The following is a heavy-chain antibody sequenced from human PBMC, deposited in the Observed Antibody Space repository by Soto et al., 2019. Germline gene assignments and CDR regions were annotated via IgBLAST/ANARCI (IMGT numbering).Heavy chain of an antibody. J-gene: IGHJ5*02. D-gene: IGHD1-20*01. Sequence: PGGSLRLSCAASGFIFSNYGFHWVRQAPGKGLEWVAVIWSDGSKRYYADSVKGRFTISRDISKNTLYLQMNSLRAEDTAVYYCARDIRGRTNWFDPWGQGTLVTVSS. CDR3: ARDIRGRTNWFDP. V-gene: IGHV3-33*01. CDR2: IWSDGSKR. CDR1: GFIFSNYG.